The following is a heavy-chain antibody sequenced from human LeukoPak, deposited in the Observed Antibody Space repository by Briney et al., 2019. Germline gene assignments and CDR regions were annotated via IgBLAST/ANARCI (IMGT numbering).Heavy chain of an antibody. J-gene: IGHJ4*02. CDR3: AKHMVRGVMHPVGYFDY. D-gene: IGHD3-10*01. Sequence: GGSLRLSCAASGFTFSSYATSWVRQAPGKGLEWVSAISGSGGSTYYADSVKGRFTISRDNSKNTLYLQMNSLRAEDTAVYYCAKHMVRGVMHPVGYFDYWGQGTLVTVSS. CDR2: ISGSGGST. CDR1: GFTFSSYA. V-gene: IGHV3-23*01.